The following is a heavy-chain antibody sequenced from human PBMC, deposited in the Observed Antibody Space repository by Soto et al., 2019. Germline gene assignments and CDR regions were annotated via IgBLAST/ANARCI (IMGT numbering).Heavy chain of an antibody. D-gene: IGHD2-2*01. J-gene: IGHJ5*02. CDR1: GGSISSGGYY. CDR3: ARCSVVVVPAPGFDL. CDR2: IYYSGTT. V-gene: IGHV4-31*03. Sequence: SETLSLTCTVSGGSISSGGYYWSWIRQHPGKGLEWIGYIYYSGTTYYNPSLKSRVTISVDTSKNQFSLKLSSVSAADTALYYCARCSVVVVPAPGFDLGGRGTRGT.